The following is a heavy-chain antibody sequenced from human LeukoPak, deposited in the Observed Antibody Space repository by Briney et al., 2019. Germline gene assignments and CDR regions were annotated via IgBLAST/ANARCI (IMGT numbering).Heavy chain of an antibody. J-gene: IGHJ4*02. D-gene: IGHD5-12*01. V-gene: IGHV3-21*04. Sequence: GGSLRLSCAASGFTFNSYSMNWVRQAPGKGLEWVSSISGSNSYIYYADSMKGRFTISRDNAKNSLYLQMNSLRAEDTALYYCARVAHSAYDYPTLLPPFDYWGQGTLVTVSS. CDR1: GFTFNSYS. CDR2: ISGSNSYI. CDR3: ARVAHSAYDYPTLLPPFDY.